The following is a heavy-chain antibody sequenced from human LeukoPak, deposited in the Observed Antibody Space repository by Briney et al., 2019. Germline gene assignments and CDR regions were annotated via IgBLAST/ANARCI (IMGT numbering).Heavy chain of an antibody. V-gene: IGHV3-30*18. CDR2: ISYDGSNT. Sequence: GGSLRLSCAASGFTFSSYGMHWVRQAPGKGLEWVAVISYDGSNTYYADSVKGRFTISRDNSKNTLYLQMNSLRAEDTAVYYCAKWGAFDIWGQGTMVTVSS. CDR3: AKWGAFDI. CDR1: GFTFSSYG. J-gene: IGHJ3*02. D-gene: IGHD3-16*01.